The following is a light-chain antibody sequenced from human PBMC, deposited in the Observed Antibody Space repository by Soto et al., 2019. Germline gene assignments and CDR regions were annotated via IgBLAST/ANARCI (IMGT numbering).Light chain of an antibody. Sequence: EIVLTQSPGTLSLSPGERATLSCRASQSVSSSYLAWYQQKPGQAPRLLIYGVSSRDTGIPDRFSGSGSGTDFTLTISRLEPEDFAVYYCQQYGSQSGTFGRGTKVEIK. V-gene: IGKV3-20*01. CDR1: QSVSSSY. CDR3: QQYGSQSGT. J-gene: IGKJ1*01. CDR2: GVS.